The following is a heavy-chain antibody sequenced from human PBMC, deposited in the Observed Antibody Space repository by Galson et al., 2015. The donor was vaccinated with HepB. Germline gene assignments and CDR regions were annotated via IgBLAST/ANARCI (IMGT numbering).Heavy chain of an antibody. Sequence: SLRLSCAASGFTFSSYSMNWVRQAPGKGLEWVSSISSSSSYIYYADSVKGRFTISRDNAKNSLYLQMNSLRAEDTAVYYCARGYDFWSGYYTYYGMDVWGQGTTVTVSS. J-gene: IGHJ6*02. CDR1: GFTFSSYS. V-gene: IGHV3-21*01. CDR3: ARGYDFWSGYYTYYGMDV. D-gene: IGHD3-3*01. CDR2: ISSSSSYI.